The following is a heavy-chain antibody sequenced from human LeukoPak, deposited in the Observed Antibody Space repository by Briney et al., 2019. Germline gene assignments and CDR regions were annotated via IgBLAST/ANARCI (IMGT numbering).Heavy chain of an antibody. V-gene: IGHV4-30-2*01. Sequence: PSETLSLTCAVSGGSISSGGYSWSWIRQPPGKGLEWIGYIYHSGSTYYNPSLKSRVTISVDRSKNQFSLKLSSVTAADTAVYYCARERTDCSGGSCYSRAWFDPWGQGTLVTVSS. CDR2: IYHSGST. CDR1: GGSISSGGYS. J-gene: IGHJ5*02. D-gene: IGHD2-15*01. CDR3: ARERTDCSGGSCYSRAWFDP.